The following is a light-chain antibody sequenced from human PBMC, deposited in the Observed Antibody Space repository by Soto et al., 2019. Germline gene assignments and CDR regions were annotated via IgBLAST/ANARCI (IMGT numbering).Light chain of an antibody. Sequence: QSALTQPASVSGAPGQSITIYSTGTNSDLGSYNLVSWFQQHPGKAPKVMIYEGTKRPSGVSDRVSGSKSDNTPALTISGLQAEDEGDYYCSSYAGDHMLVFGTGTKLTVL. CDR1: NSDLGSYNL. J-gene: IGLJ1*01. CDR3: SSYAGDHMLV. CDR2: EGT. V-gene: IGLV2-23*01.